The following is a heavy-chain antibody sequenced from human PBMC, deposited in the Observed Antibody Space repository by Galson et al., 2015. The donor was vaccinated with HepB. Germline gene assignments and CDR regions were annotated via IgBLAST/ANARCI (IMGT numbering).Heavy chain of an antibody. Sequence: SVKVSCKASGYTFTSYAMHWVRQAPGQRLEWMGWINAGNGNTKYSQKFQGRVTITRDTSASTAYMELSSLRSEDTAVYYCARDTSSSGGFDPWGRGTLVTVSS. CDR3: ARDTSSSGGFDP. D-gene: IGHD6-6*01. V-gene: IGHV1-3*01. CDR2: INAGNGNT. CDR1: GYTFTSYA. J-gene: IGHJ5*02.